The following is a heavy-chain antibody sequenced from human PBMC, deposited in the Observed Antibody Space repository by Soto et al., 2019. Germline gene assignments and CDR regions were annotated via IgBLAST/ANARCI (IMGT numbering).Heavy chain of an antibody. J-gene: IGHJ4*02. CDR1: GGSISSYY. CDR3: ARVYGGYLDY. Sequence: QVQLQESGPGLVKPSETLSLTCTVSGGSISSYYWSWIRQPPGKGLEWIGYIYYSGSTNHNPSLKSRVTISVDTSKNQFSLKLSSVTAADTAVYYCARVYGGYLDYWGQGTLVTVSS. V-gene: IGHV4-59*01. CDR2: IYYSGST. D-gene: IGHD2-15*01.